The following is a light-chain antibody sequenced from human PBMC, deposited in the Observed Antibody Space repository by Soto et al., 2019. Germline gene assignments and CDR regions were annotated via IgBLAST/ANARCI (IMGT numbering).Light chain of an antibody. V-gene: IGKV3-11*01. J-gene: IGKJ5*01. CDR3: HQRQYWPPIT. CDR1: QSVSNNY. Sequence: EIVLTQSPGTLSLSPGERATLSCGASQSVSNNYLAWYQQKPGQAPRLLIYGASNRATGIPARFSGSGSGTDFTLTISSLEPEDFAVYYCHQRQYWPPITFGQGTRLEI. CDR2: GAS.